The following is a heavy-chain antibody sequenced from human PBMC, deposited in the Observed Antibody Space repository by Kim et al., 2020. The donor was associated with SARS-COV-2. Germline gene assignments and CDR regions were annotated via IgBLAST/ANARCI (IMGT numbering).Heavy chain of an antibody. CDR3: AKGKRMIAHFDY. J-gene: IGHJ4*02. CDR1: GFTFSSYG. Sequence: GGSLRLSCAASGFTFSSYGMHWVRQAPGKGLEWVAVISYDGSNKYYADSVKGRFTISRDNSKNTLYLQMNSLRAEDTAVYYCAKGKRMIAHFDYWGQGTLVTVSS. D-gene: IGHD3-22*01. V-gene: IGHV3-30*18. CDR2: ISYDGSNK.